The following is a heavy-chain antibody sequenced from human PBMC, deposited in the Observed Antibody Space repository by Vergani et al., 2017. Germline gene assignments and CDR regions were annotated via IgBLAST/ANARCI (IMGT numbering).Heavy chain of an antibody. V-gene: IGHV3-23*01. CDR2: ISGSGGST. D-gene: IGHD6-19*01. CDR1: GFTFSSYA. CDR3: SKDWGWLGRQPFDY. J-gene: IGHJ4*02. Sequence: EVQLLESGGGLVQPGGSLRLSCAASGFTFSSYAMSWVRQAPGKGLEWVSAISGSGGSTYYADSVKGRFTISRDNSKNTLYLQMNSLRAEDTSVYYCSKDWGWLGRQPFDYWGQGTLVTVSS.